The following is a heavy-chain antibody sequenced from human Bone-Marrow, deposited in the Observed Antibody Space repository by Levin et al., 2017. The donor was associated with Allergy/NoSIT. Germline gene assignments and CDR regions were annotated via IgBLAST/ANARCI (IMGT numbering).Heavy chain of an antibody. V-gene: IGHV3-7*01. CDR2: IKPDGSAR. Sequence: HPGGSLRLSCAASGFSFSNYWMYWVRQAPGKGLEWVANIKPDGSARFYVDSVKGRFTISRDNAKNSLFLQMDSLRGEDTAVYYCSDKGSGYWGQGTLVTVSS. D-gene: IGHD2-15*01. CDR1: GFSFSNYW. CDR3: SDKGSGY. J-gene: IGHJ4*02.